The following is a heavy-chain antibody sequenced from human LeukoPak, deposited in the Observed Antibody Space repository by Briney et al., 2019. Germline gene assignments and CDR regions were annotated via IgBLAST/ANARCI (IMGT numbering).Heavy chain of an antibody. Sequence: ASVKVSCKASGYTFTGYYMHWVRQAPGQGLEWMGWINPNSGGTNYAQKFQGRVTMTRHTSISTAYMELSRLRSDDTAVYYCARVGRGSGSKNYFDYWGQGTLVTVSS. D-gene: IGHD3-22*01. CDR1: GYTFTGYY. CDR2: INPNSGGT. J-gene: IGHJ4*02. CDR3: ARVGRGSGSKNYFDY. V-gene: IGHV1-2*02.